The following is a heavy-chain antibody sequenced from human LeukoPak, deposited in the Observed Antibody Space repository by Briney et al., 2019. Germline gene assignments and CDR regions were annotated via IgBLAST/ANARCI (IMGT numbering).Heavy chain of an antibody. CDR1: GFTFSSYA. CDR3: AKGGAYYYDSSDPDY. J-gene: IGHJ4*02. D-gene: IGHD3-22*01. CDR2: TSGSGGST. Sequence: PGGSLRLSCAASGFTFSSYAMSWVRQAPGKGLEWVSATSGSGGSTYYADSVKGRFTISRDNSKNTLYLQMNSLRAEDTAVYYCAKGGAYYYDSSDPDYWGQGTLVTVSS. V-gene: IGHV3-23*01.